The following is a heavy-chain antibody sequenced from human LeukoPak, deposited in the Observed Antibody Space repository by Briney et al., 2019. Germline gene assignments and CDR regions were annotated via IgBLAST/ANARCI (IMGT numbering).Heavy chain of an antibody. CDR2: INHSGST. D-gene: IGHD3-10*01. Sequence: TSETLSLTCAVYGGSFSGYYWSWIRQPPGKGLEWIGEINHSGSTNYNPSLKSRVTISVDTSKNQFSLNLSSVTAADTAVYYCARLPMVRGVTEYYFDYWGQGTLVTVSS. J-gene: IGHJ4*02. CDR1: GGSFSGYY. V-gene: IGHV4-34*01. CDR3: ARLPMVRGVTEYYFDY.